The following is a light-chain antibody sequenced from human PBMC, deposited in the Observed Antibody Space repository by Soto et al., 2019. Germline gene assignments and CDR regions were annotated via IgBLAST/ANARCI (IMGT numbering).Light chain of an antibody. J-gene: IGKJ1*01. Sequence: DIQMTQSPSTLSASVGDRVTITCRASQSISSWLAWYQQKPGKAPKLLIYKASTLQSGVPSRFSGSGSGTEFTLANSSLQPDDSETYYCQQYNDNWTFGQGTKVEIK. CDR2: KAS. CDR3: QQYNDNWT. V-gene: IGKV1-5*03. CDR1: QSISSW.